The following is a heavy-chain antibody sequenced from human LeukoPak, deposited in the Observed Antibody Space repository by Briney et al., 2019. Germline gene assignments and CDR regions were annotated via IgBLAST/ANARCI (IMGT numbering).Heavy chain of an antibody. D-gene: IGHD3-9*01. V-gene: IGHV3-33*06. CDR2: IWYDGSNK. CDR3: AKSPVLRYFDWLISPEYFQH. Sequence: GGSLRLSCAASGFTFSSYGMHWVRQAPGKGLEWVAVIWYDGSNKYYADSVKGRFTISRDNSKNTLYLQMNSLRAEDTAVYYCAKSPVLRYFDWLISPEYFQHWGQGTLVTVSS. J-gene: IGHJ1*01. CDR1: GFTFSSYG.